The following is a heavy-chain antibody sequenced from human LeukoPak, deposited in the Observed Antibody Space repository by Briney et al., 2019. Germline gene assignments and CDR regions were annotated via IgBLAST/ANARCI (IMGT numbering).Heavy chain of an antibody. CDR3: AKDPYNGLITSCWFDS. CDR2: IRCNGDKT. CDR1: GFTFGSSA. J-gene: IGHJ5*01. V-gene: IGHV3-23*01. Sequence: PGGSLRLSCTASGFTFGSSAMRCVRQAPGRGLEWVSFIRCNGDKTTYTDSVKGRFTTSRDNCANMVRLHLDSLRTHDTAMYYCAKDPYNGLITSCWFDSWGQGTLVTVSS. D-gene: IGHD3-22*01.